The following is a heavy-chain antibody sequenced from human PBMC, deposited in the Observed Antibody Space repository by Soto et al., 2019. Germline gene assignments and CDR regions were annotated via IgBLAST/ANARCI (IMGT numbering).Heavy chain of an antibody. CDR3: ARDGGRHSGGIDY. J-gene: IGHJ4*02. D-gene: IGHD1-26*01. Sequence: QVQLVQSGAEVKKPGSSVKVSCKASGGTFSSYSINWVRQAPGQGLEWMGEIIPIFGTANYAQKFQGRVTIPADESTSTAYTELSTLRSEDTAVYYCARDGGRHSGGIDYWGQGTLVSVSS. V-gene: IGHV1-69*01. CDR2: IIPIFGTA. CDR1: GGTFSSYS.